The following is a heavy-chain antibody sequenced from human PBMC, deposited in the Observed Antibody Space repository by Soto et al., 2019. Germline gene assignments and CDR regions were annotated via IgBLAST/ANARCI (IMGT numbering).Heavy chain of an antibody. CDR3: ARGEMPIVVVPAAIGAFDI. D-gene: IGHD2-2*01. J-gene: IGHJ3*02. V-gene: IGHV1-3*01. CDR2: INAGNGNT. Sequence: QVPLVQSGAEVKKPGASVKVSCKASGYTFTSYAMHWVRQAPRQRLEWMGWINAGNGNTKYSQKFQGRVTITRDTSASTAYMELSSLRSEDTAVYYCARGEMPIVVVPAAIGAFDIWGQGTMVTVSS. CDR1: GYTFTSYA.